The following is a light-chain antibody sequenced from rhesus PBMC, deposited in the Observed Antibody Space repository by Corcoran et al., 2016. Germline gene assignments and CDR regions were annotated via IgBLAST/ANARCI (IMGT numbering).Light chain of an antibody. CDR3: CSYTTTSIFI. Sequence: QSAPAQPPSVSGSPGQSVTISCTGTSTDVDDYNYVSWYKQLPGQAPKLLISGVNNRPSGVSDRFSGSKSGHTASLTLSGLQTDVEADDFCCSYTTTSIFIFGPGTRLTVL. J-gene: IGLJ1*01. CDR1: STDVDDYNY. V-gene: IGLV2S7*01. CDR2: GVN.